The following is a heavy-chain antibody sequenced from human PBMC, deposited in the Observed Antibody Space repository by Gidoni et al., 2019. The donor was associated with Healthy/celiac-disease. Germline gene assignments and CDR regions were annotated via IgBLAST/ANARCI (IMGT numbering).Heavy chain of an antibody. CDR2: IYYSGST. V-gene: IGHV4-39*01. Sequence: QLQLQESCPGLVKPSETLSLTCTVSGGSLSSSSYYWGWIRQPPGKGLEWIGSIYYSGSTYYNPSLKSRVTISVDTSKNQFSLKLSSVTAADTAVYYCASGPALTIAAAGPFDYWGQGTLVTVSS. CDR3: ASGPALTIAAAGPFDY. CDR1: GGSLSSSSYY. D-gene: IGHD6-13*01. J-gene: IGHJ4*02.